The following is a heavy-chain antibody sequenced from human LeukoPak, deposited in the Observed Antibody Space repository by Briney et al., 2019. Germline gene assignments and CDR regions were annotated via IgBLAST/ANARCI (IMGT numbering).Heavy chain of an antibody. CDR3: ARDPTNYYDSSGYYYYYGMDV. Sequence: GGSLRLSCAASGFTFSDYYMSWIRQAPGKGLGWVSYISSSGSTIYYADSVKGRFTISRDNAKNSRYLQMNSLRAEDTAVYYCARDPTNYYDSSGYYYYYGMDVWGQGTTVTVSS. CDR2: ISSSGSTI. J-gene: IGHJ6*02. D-gene: IGHD3-22*01. CDR1: GFTFSDYY. V-gene: IGHV3-11*01.